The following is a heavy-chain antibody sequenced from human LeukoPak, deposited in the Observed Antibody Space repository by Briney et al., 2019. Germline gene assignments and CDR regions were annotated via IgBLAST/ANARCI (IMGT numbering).Heavy chain of an antibody. J-gene: IGHJ4*02. CDR2: ISGGGGST. D-gene: IGHD1-26*01. Sequence: GALRLSCAASGFTFSSYSMNWVRQAPGKGLEWVSTISGGGGSTYYADSVKGRFTISRDNSKNTLYLQVNSLRAEDTAVYYCAKGGKWDVTPFDYWGQGTLVTVSS. CDR1: GFTFSSYS. CDR3: AKGGKWDVTPFDY. V-gene: IGHV3-23*01.